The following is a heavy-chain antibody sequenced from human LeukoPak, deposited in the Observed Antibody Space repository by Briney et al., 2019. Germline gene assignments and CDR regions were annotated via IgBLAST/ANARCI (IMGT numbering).Heavy chain of an antibody. CDR2: IYSGGST. D-gene: IGHD6-13*01. CDR3: ARGGGSSWTGYYYYGMDV. CDR1: GFTVSSNY. J-gene: IGHJ6*02. V-gene: IGHV3-53*01. Sequence: GGSLRLSCAASGFTVSSNYMSWVRQAPGRGLEWVSVIYSGGSTYYADSVKGRFTISRDNSKNTLYLQMNSLRAEDTAVYYCARGGGSSWTGYYYYGMDVWGQGTTVTVSS.